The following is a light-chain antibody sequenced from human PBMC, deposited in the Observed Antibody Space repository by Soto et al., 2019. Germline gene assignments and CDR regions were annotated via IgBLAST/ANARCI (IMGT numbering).Light chain of an antibody. CDR2: NVS. CDR1: SRDIGGHNS. J-gene: IGLJ1*01. Sequence: QCWLSQPASIPASPGQRIAISCTGTSRDIGGHNSVSWYQPHPRKAPKLMIYNVSNRPSAVSNRFSGSKSGNTASLTISGLLAEDEADYYCTSFTSASTYVFGAGTKVTVL. CDR3: TSFTSASTYV. V-gene: IGLV2-14*01.